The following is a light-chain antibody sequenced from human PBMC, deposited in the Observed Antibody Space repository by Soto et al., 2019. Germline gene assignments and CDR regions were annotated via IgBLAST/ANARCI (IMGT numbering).Light chain of an antibody. J-gene: IGKJ4*01. Sequence: EIVLTQSPATLSLSPGERATLSCRASQSVSSYLAWYQQKPGQAPRLLIYDASNRATGIPARFSGSGSGTYFTLTISSLEPEDFAVYYCHQRSNWPLLTFGGGTKVEIK. CDR2: DAS. CDR1: QSVSSY. CDR3: HQRSNWPLLT. V-gene: IGKV3-11*01.